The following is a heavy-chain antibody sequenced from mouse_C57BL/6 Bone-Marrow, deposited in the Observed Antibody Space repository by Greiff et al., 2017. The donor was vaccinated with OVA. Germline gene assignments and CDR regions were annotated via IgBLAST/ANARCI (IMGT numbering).Heavy chain of an antibody. CDR1: GYTLTSYG. CDR2: IYPRSGNT. D-gene: IGHD4-1*01. J-gene: IGHJ1*03. CDR3: ALTRCIDV. Sequence: QVQLQQSGAELARPGASVKLSCKASGYTLTSYGISWVKQRTGQGLEWIGKIYPRSGNTYYNEKFKGMATVTADKSSSTAYMELRGLTSEDSAVYFCALTRCIDVGGTGTTVTVSS. V-gene: IGHV1-81*01.